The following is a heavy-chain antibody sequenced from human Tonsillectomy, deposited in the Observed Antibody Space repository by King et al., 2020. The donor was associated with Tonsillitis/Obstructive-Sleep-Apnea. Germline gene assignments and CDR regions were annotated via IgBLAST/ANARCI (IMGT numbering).Heavy chain of an antibody. Sequence: VQLVESGGGVVQPGRSLSLSCAASGFVFINYGMHWVRQPPGRGLEWLAFISPEGNTKFYADSLKDRFTISRANSENTLYLQMNSLIAEARALYSFAKESKYFSGSDLWGQGTMVTVSS. J-gene: IGHJ3*01. CDR2: ISPEGNTK. D-gene: IGHD2/OR15-2a*01. CDR3: AKESKYFSGSDL. V-gene: IGHV3-30*18. CDR1: GFVFINYG.